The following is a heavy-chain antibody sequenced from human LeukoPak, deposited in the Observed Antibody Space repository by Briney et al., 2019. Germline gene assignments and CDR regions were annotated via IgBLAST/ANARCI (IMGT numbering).Heavy chain of an antibody. V-gene: IGHV4-4*07. CDR3: ARQDKYYYDSSGYEGYFDY. J-gene: IGHJ4*02. Sequence: SETLSLTCNVSGGSISTYYWSWIRQPAGKGLEWIGRIYTSGGTNNNPSLKSRVTMSLDTSKNQFSLKLSSVTAADTAVYYCARQDKYYYDSSGYEGYFDYWGQGTLVTVSS. CDR1: GGSISTYY. D-gene: IGHD3-22*01. CDR2: IYTSGGT.